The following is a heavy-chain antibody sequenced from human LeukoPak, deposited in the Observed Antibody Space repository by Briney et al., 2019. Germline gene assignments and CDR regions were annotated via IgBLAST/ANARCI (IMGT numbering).Heavy chain of an antibody. V-gene: IGHV3-48*01. D-gene: IGHD2-2*01. CDR1: GFTFGSYS. J-gene: IGHJ4*02. CDR2: ISSSSSTI. CDR3: ARYCSSASCYDLGDY. Sequence: GGSLRLSCAASGFTFGSYSMNWVRQAPGKGLEWVSYISSSSSTIYYADSVKGRFTISRDNAKNSLYLQMNSLRAEDTAVYYCARYCSSASCYDLGDYWGQGTLVTVPS.